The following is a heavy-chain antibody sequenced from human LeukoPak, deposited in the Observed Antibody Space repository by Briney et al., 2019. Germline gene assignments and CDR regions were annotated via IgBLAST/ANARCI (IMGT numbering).Heavy chain of an antibody. CDR3: ERESSGNYYNPLGYMDV. Sequence: SETLSLTCTVSGGCISIYYGNWIRQPAGKGLEWIGRIFTSGITNYDPSLKSRVTMSVDTSKNQFSLNLSSVNAADTAVYYYERESSGNYYNPLGYMDVWGKGTTVTVSS. CDR2: IFTSGIT. CDR1: GGCISIYY. J-gene: IGHJ6*03. V-gene: IGHV4-4*07. D-gene: IGHD3-10*01.